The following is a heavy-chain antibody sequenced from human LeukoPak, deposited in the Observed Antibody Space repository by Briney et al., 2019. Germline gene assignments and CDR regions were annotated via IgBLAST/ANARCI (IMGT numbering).Heavy chain of an antibody. CDR2: ISGSGGST. D-gene: IGHD3-9*01. CDR1: GFTFSSYA. CDR3: AKHSYYDILGAMDV. V-gene: IGHV3-23*01. Sequence: GGSLRLSCVVSGFTFSSYAMSWVRQAPGKGLEWVSAISGSGGSTYYADSVKGRFTISRDNSKNTLYLQMNSLRAEDTAVYYCAKHSYYDILGAMDVWGQGTTVTVSS. J-gene: IGHJ6*02.